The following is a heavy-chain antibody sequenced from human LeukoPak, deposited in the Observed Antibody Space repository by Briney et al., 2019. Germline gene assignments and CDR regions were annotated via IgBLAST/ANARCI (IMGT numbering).Heavy chain of an antibody. CDR3: AKEVAVIGRPLFDW. D-gene: IGHD6-19*01. V-gene: IGHV3-23*01. J-gene: IGHJ4*02. CDR2: IASSDSST. Sequence: GSLRLSCAASGFSFSSYAMSWVRQAPGKGLEWVSGIASSDSSTYYADSVKGRFTISRDNSKNTLYLQMNSLRVEDTAVYYCAKEVAVIGRPLFDWWGQGTLVTVYS. CDR1: GFSFSSYA.